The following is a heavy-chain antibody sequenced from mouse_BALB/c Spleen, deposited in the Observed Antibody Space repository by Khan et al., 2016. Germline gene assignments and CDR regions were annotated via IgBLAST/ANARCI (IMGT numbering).Heavy chain of an antibody. CDR3: GRSFI. V-gene: IGHV5-6-3*01. CDR1: RFTISSYG. J-gene: IGHJ2*01. D-gene: IGHD1-1*01. CDR2: IDSNGGST. Sequence: EVELVESGGGIVQPGGSLKRSCAASRFTISSYGMSSVRQTPDNRLELVTTIDSNGGSTDYPDSVSRRFTISGGKANNALFLHRRSLQSEDTGMYLCGRSFIRGQGTTLPVSS.